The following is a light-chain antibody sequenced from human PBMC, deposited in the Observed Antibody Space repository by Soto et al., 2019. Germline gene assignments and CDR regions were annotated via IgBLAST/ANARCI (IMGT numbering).Light chain of an antibody. CDR3: ATWDDSLNGWV. CDR1: TSNIGTNA. CDR2: NDN. Sequence: QSALSQSPSASGTPGQRVTISCSGRTSNIGTNAVNWYHQLPGTAPRLVLYNDNQRPSGVPDRFSGSRSGTSASLAISGLQSEDEADYYCATWDDSLNGWVFGGGTKVTVL. J-gene: IGLJ3*02. V-gene: IGLV1-44*01.